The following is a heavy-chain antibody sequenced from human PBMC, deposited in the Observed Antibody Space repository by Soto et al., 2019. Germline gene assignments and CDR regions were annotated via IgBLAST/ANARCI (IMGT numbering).Heavy chain of an antibody. D-gene: IGHD2-15*01. J-gene: IGHJ4*02. V-gene: IGHV3-7*01. Sequence: GESLKISCAASGFTFSSYWMSWVRQAPGKGLEWVANIKQDGSEKYYVDSVKGRFTISRDNAKNSLYLQMNSLRAEDTAVYYCARDDLGYCSGGSCSFDYWGQGTLVTVSS. CDR3: ARDDLGYCSGGSCSFDY. CDR1: GFTFSSYW. CDR2: IKQDGSEK.